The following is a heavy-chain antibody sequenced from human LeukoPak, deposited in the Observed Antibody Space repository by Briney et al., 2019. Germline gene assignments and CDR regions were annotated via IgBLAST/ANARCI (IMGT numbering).Heavy chain of an antibody. CDR3: ARGWEVTMVRDLFDY. V-gene: IGHV1-2*02. Sequence: ASVKVSCKASGYPFTSYYINWVRQAPGQGLEWMGWINPNSGGTNYAQKFQGRVTMTRDTSISTAYMELSRLRSDDTAVYYCARGWEVTMVRDLFDYWGQGTLVTVSS. CDR1: GYPFTSYY. CDR2: INPNSGGT. J-gene: IGHJ4*02. D-gene: IGHD3-10*01.